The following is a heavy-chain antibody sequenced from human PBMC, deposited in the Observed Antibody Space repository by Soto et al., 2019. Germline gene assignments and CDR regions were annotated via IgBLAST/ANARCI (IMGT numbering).Heavy chain of an antibody. CDR3: ARAQNGSPYFDY. V-gene: IGHV4-59*01. CDR2: VFHSGIT. D-gene: IGHD1-26*01. CDR1: GGSIGSYY. J-gene: IGHJ4*02. Sequence: PSETLSLTCTISGGSIGSYYWSWIRQPPGKGLEWIGYVFHSGITGYNPSLKSRVTISVDASKNLFSLKLSSVTAADAAVYYCARAQNGSPYFDYWGQGTLVTVSS.